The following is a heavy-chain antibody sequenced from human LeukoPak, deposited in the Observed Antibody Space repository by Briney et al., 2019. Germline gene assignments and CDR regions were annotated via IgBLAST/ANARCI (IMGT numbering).Heavy chain of an antibody. CDR2: IYYSGST. D-gene: IGHD3-10*01. J-gene: IGHJ4*02. CDR3: ANYVLLWFGESYLDY. Sequence: SETLSLTCTVSGGSISSYYWSWIRQPPGKGLEWFGYIYYSGSTNYNPSLKSRVTISVDTSKNQFSLKLSPVTAADTAVYYGANYVLLWFGESYLDYWGQGTLVTVSS. CDR1: GGSISSYY. V-gene: IGHV4-59*01.